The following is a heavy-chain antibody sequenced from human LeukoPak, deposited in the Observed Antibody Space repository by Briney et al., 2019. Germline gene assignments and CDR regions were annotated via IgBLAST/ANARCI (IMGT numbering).Heavy chain of an antibody. CDR3: ASGFYCGGDCFHY. CDR1: GFTFSSYA. J-gene: IGHJ4*02. CDR2: ISGSGGST. Sequence: PGGSLRLSCAASGFTFSSYAMSWVRQAPGKGLEWVSAISGSGGSTYYADSVKGRFTISRDNSKNTLYLQMNSLRAEDTAVYYCASGFYCGGDCFHYWGQGTLVTVSS. D-gene: IGHD2-21*02. V-gene: IGHV3-23*01.